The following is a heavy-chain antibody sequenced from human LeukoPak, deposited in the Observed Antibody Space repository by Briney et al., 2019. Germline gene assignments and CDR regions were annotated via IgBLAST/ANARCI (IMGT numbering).Heavy chain of an antibody. CDR1: GFTFSSYA. Sequence: QPGGSLRLSCAASGFTFSSYAMHWVRQAPGRGLEWVSAISASGDVTFHADSVRGRFTISRDNSKSTLFLQMNDLRVEDTAKFYCAKSLFTSATGTGRAFHIWGQGTMVSVSS. CDR3: AKSLFTSATGTGRAFHI. CDR2: ISASGDVT. D-gene: IGHD1-1*01. J-gene: IGHJ3*02. V-gene: IGHV3-23*01.